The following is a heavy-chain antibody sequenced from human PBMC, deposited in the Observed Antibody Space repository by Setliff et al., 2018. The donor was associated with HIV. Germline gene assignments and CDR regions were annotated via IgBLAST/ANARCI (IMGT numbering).Heavy chain of an antibody. CDR1: TFSVSDYA. CDR2: VSNTGRRT. CDR3: VKDAYSSGKPGIS. Sequence: GGSLRLSCAASTFSVSDYAMSWVRQAPGKGLEWVSAVSNTGRRTFYADSVKGRFTISKDNFENVVYLQMNSPRVDDTAVYYCVKDAYSSGKPGISWGQGTQVTVSS. V-gene: IGHV3-23*05. D-gene: IGHD3-22*01. J-gene: IGHJ4*02.